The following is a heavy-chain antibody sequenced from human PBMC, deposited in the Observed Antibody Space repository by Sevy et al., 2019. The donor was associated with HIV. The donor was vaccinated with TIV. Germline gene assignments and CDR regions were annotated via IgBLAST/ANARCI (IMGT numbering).Heavy chain of an antibody. CDR3: AILPYDYIWGSSRYRYYFDD. J-gene: IGHJ4*02. CDR1: GFIFSNYG. D-gene: IGHD3-16*02. CDR2: ISYDGSNK. V-gene: IGHV3-30*03. Sequence: GGSLRLSCAASGFIFSNYGMHWVRQAPGKGLEWVAVISYDGSNKYYADSVKGRFTISRDNSKNTLYLQMNSLRAEDTAVYYCAILPYDYIWGSSRYRYYFDDWGQGTLVTVSS.